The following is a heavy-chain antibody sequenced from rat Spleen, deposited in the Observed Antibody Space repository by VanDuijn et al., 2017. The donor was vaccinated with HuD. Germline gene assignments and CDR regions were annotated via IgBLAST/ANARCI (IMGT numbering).Heavy chain of an antibody. J-gene: IGHJ4*01. CDR2: IIYDGSST. CDR1: GFTFSDYA. Sequence: EVQLVESGGGLVQPGNSLKLSCAASGFTFSDYAMAWVRQSPKKGLEWVATIIYDGSSTYYRDSVKGRFTISRDNAKSTLYLQMDSLRSEDTATYYCATQPFGYDGYYHTGAWGQGASVTVSS. D-gene: IGHD1-12*03. CDR3: ATQPFGYDGYYHTGA. V-gene: IGHV5S10*01.